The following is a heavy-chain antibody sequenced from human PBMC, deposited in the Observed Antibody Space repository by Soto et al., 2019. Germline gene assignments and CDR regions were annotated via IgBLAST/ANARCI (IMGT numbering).Heavy chain of an antibody. CDR3: TKGLSGSGWFDP. J-gene: IGHJ5*02. Sequence: EVQLLESGGGLVQSGGSLRLSCAASGFTFSSYAMSWVRQAPGKGLEWVSAVSGSGSSTYYADSVTGRFTISRDNSKNTLYLQMNSLRAEDTAVYYCTKGLSGSGWFDPWGQGTLVTVSS. D-gene: IGHD3-10*01. V-gene: IGHV3-23*01. CDR2: VSGSGSST. CDR1: GFTFSSYA.